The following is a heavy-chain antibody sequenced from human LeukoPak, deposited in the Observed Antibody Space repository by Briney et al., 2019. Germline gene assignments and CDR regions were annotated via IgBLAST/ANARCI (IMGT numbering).Heavy chain of an antibody. CDR2: IYYSGST. J-gene: IGHJ4*02. Sequence: PSETLSLTCTVSGGSISSYYWSWIRQPPGKGLEWMGYIYYSGSTNYNPSLKSRVTISVDTSKNQFSLKLSSVTAADTAVYYCARARYSYGYGEFDYWGQGTLVTVSS. D-gene: IGHD5-18*01. CDR3: ARARYSYGYGEFDY. V-gene: IGHV4-59*01. CDR1: GGSISSYY.